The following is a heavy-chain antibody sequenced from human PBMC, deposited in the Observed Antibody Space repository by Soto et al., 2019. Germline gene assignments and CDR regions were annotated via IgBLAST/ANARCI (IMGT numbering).Heavy chain of an antibody. Sequence: ASVKVSCKASGYTFTSYDINWVRQATGKELEWMGWMNPNSGNTGYAQKFQGRVTLTRNTSISTAYMELSSLRSEETAVYYCARMIAAAGYYYYGMDAWGKGTTVTVP. CDR2: MNPNSGNT. V-gene: IGHV1-8*01. CDR3: ARMIAAAGYYYYGMDA. J-gene: IGHJ6*04. D-gene: IGHD6-25*01. CDR1: GYTFTSYD.